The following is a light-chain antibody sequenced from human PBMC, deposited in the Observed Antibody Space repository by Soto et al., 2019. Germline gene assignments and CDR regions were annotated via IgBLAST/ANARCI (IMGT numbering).Light chain of an antibody. V-gene: IGKV3-15*01. Sequence: EIVMTQSPATLSASAGERATLSCRASQSVRSNLAWYQQKPGQAPKLLIYGASTRATGIPSRFSGSGSGTEFTFTVSSLQSEDFAVYYCLQYNKWVQTFGQGTKVDI. CDR1: QSVRSN. CDR2: GAS. CDR3: LQYNKWVQT. J-gene: IGKJ1*01.